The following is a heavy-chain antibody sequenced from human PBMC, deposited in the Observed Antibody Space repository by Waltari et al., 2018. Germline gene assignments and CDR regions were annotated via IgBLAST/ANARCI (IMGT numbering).Heavy chain of an antibody. V-gene: IGHV3-21*01. CDR3: ARDFGSPYWYFDL. D-gene: IGHD3-3*01. J-gene: IGHJ2*01. CDR2: ISSSSSYI. Sequence: EVQLVESGGGLVKPGGSLRLSCAASGFTFSSYSMNWVRQAPGKGLEWVSSISSSSSYIYYADSVKGRFTISRDNAKNSLYLQMNSLRAEDTAVYYCARDFGSPYWYFDLWGRGTLVTVSS. CDR1: GFTFSSYS.